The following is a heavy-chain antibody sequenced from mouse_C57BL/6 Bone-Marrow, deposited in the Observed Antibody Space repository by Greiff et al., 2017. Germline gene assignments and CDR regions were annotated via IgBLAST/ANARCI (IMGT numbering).Heavy chain of an antibody. Sequence: VQLQQSGAELVRPGTSVKLSCKASGYTFTSYWMHWVKQRPGQGLEWIGVIDPSDSYTNYNQKFKGKATLTVDTSSSTAYMQLSSLTSEGSAVYYCARSNYYGSSYWYFDVWGTGTTVTVSS. V-gene: IGHV1-59*01. CDR1: GYTFTSYW. J-gene: IGHJ1*03. D-gene: IGHD1-1*01. CDR3: ARSNYYGSSYWYFDV. CDR2: IDPSDSYT.